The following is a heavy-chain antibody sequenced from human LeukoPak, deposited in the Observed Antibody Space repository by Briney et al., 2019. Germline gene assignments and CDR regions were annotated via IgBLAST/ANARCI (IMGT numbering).Heavy chain of an antibody. CDR3: TTVRRRSNGWYDC. J-gene: IGHJ5*01. D-gene: IGHD2-21*01. V-gene: IGHV3-15*01. CDR2: IKSKTDGGTT. Sequence: PGGSLRLSCAASGFTFSNAWMSWVRQAPGKGLEWVGRIKSKTDGGTTDYAAPVNGRFIISRDDSKNTLYLQINSLKTEDTAVYYWTTVRRRSNGWYDCWGQGTLVTVSS. CDR1: GFTFSNAW.